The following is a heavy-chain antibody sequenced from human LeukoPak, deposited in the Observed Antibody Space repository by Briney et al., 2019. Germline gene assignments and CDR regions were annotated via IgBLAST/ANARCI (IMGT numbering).Heavy chain of an antibody. V-gene: IGHV3-7*04. CDR3: ARGFSAAA. CDR2: IKQDGSDR. D-gene: IGHD3-10*01. Sequence: GGSLRLSCVASGFTFSSSWMSWVRQAPGKGLEWVANIKQDGSDRNYVDSVRGRFTISRDNAKSSLSLQMNSLRVEDTAVYYCARGFSAAAWGQGTLVTVSS. J-gene: IGHJ4*02. CDR1: GFTFSSSW.